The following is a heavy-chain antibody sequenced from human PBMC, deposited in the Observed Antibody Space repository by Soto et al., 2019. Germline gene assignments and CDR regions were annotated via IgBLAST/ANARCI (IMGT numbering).Heavy chain of an antibody. Sequence: EVQLVESGGGLVKPGGSLRLSCAASGFTFSSYSMNWVRQAPGKGLEWVSSISSSSSYIYYADSVKGRFTISRDNAKNSLYLPMNSRRAEDTAVYYWARDPGVRGGGWFDPWGQGTLVTVSS. J-gene: IGHJ5*02. CDR3: ARDPGVRGGGWFDP. CDR2: ISSSSSYI. CDR1: GFTFSSYS. D-gene: IGHD3-10*01. V-gene: IGHV3-21*01.